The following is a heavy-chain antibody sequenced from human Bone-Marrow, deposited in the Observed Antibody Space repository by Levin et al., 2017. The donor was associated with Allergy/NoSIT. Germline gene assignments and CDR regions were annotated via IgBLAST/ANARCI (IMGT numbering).Heavy chain of an antibody. V-gene: IGHV3-23*01. J-gene: IGHJ5*02. CDR2: ISGSGGEA. CDR1: GFTFVSYG. CDR3: TKAHRMTGGTFDFFDP. Sequence: GGSLRLSCTASGFTFVSYGMSWVRQAPGKGLEWVAAISGSGGEANYADSVRGRFAISRDNSKNTLNLQLNSLRAEDTAVYYCTKAHRMTGGTFDFFDPWGQGTRVTVSS. D-gene: IGHD1-20*01.